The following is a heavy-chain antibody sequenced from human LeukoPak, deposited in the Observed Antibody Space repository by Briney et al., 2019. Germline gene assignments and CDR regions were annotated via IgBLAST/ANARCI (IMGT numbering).Heavy chain of an antibody. CDR3: ARTPGGYYYYGMDV. CDR1: GGSISSYY. J-gene: IGHJ6*02. D-gene: IGHD2-15*01. V-gene: IGHV4-59*01. CDR2: IYYSGST. Sequence: SETLSLTCTVSGGSISSYYWSWIRQPPGKGLEWIGYIYYSGSTNYNPSLKSRVTISVDTSKNQFSLKLSSVTAADTAAYYCARTPGGYYYYGMDVWGQGTTVTVSS.